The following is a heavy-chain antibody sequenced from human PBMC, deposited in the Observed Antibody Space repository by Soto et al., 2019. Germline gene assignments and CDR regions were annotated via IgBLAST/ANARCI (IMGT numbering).Heavy chain of an antibody. V-gene: IGHV1-24*01. CDR1: GHTLTALS. CDR3: ATDPLDVFNL. CDR2: IDPKEGET. J-gene: IGHJ3*01. Sequence: ASVKVSCKVSGHTLTALSIHWVRQAPGQGLEWMGAIDPKEGETIYAQRFQGRVTVTEDTSTDTAYLELSSLRSEDTAIYYCATDPLDVFNLWGQGTMVTVSS.